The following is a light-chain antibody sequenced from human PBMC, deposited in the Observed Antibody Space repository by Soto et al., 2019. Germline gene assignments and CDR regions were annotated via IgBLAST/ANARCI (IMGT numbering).Light chain of an antibody. Sequence: EIVMTQSPATLSVSPGERATLSCRASQSVSSNLAWYQQKPGQAPRLLIYGASTRATGLPARFSGSGSGTEFTLTISSLQSEDFAVYYGQQYNNSPPATFGQGTSVDIK. V-gene: IGKV3-15*01. CDR1: QSVSSN. CDR2: GAS. CDR3: QQYNNSPPAT. J-gene: IGKJ1*01.